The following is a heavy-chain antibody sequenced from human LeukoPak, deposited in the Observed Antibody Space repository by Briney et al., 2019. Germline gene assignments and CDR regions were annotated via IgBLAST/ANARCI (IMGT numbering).Heavy chain of an antibody. J-gene: IGHJ4*02. CDR3: VGGGGWEMDY. V-gene: IGHV3-7*04. CDR2: IKTDGRQI. D-gene: IGHD1-26*01. CDR1: GIIFSDHW. Sequence: GGSLKLSCAASGIIFSDHWMTWVRQAPGKGLEWVATIKTDGRQIYYVDSVKGRFTISRDNAKNSLFLKMNSLRAEDTAIYFCVGGGGWEMDYWGQGTLATVSS.